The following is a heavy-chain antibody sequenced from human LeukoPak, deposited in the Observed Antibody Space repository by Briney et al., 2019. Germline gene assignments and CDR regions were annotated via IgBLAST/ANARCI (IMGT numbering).Heavy chain of an antibody. Sequence: SETLSLTCTVSGGSISGVHWSWIRQPPGKGLEWIGYIYYTGTTNYNPSLKSRVSMSVDTSKNQFSLKLMSVTAADAALYYCARVRYCSDTACFGFDAWGQGTLVTVSS. CDR2: IYYTGTT. CDR3: ARVRYCSDTACFGFDA. V-gene: IGHV4-59*01. J-gene: IGHJ5*02. CDR1: GGSISGVH. D-gene: IGHD2-15*01.